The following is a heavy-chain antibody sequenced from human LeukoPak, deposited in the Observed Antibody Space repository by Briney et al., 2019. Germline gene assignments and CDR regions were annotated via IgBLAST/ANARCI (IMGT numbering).Heavy chain of an antibody. CDR2: ISSGSSDI. V-gene: IGHV3-21*01. J-gene: IGHJ4*02. CDR1: GSTFSRYS. Sequence: PGGSLRLSCAASGSTFSRYSMNWVRQAPGKGLEWVSCISSGSSDIYYADSVKGRLTISRDNAKNSLYLHMNSLRPEDTAVYYCARGSYYFDYWVQATLVTVSS. CDR3: ARGSYYFDY.